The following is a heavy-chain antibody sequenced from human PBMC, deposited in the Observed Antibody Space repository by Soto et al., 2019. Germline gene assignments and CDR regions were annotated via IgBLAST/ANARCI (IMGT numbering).Heavy chain of an antibody. CDR3: ARAGHSSAYYYYYMDV. CDR2: IYSGGST. V-gene: IGHV3-66*01. J-gene: IGHJ6*03. CDR1: GFTVSSNY. D-gene: IGHD3-10*01. Sequence: PGGSLRLSCAASGFTVSSNYMSWVRQAPGKGLEWVSVIYSGGSTYYADSVKGRFTISRDNSKNTLYLQMNSLRAEDTAVYYCARAGHSSAYYYYYMDVWGKGTTVTVSS.